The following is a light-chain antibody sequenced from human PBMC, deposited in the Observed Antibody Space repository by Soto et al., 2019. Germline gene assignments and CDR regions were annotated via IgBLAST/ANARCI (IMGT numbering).Light chain of an antibody. Sequence: EIVLTQSPVTLSLSSGAIANLSCRASQSVSSSYLAWYQQKPGQAPRLLIYGASSRAPGIPDRFSGSGSGTDFTLTISRLEPEDFAVYYCQKYGSSLWTCGKGHKGDIK. V-gene: IGKV3-20*01. CDR2: GAS. CDR1: QSVSSSY. J-gene: IGKJ1*01. CDR3: QKYGSSLWT.